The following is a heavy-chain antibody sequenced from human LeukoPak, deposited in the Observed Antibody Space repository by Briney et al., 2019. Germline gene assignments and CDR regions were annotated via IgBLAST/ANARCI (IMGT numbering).Heavy chain of an antibody. Sequence: SETLSLTCTVSGGSISSGGYYWSWLRQHPGKGLEWIGYIYYSGSTYYNPSLKSRVTISVDTSKNQFSLKLSSVTAADTAVYYCARVYYGSGSSRYYFDYWGQGTLVTVSS. CDR1: GGSISSGGYY. CDR2: IYYSGST. D-gene: IGHD3-10*01. CDR3: ARVYYGSGSSRYYFDY. V-gene: IGHV4-31*03. J-gene: IGHJ4*02.